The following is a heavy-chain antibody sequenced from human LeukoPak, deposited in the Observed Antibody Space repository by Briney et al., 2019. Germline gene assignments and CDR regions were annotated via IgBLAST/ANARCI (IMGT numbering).Heavy chain of an antibody. D-gene: IGHD3-22*01. V-gene: IGHV4-38-2*02. CDR1: GDSLVSGHY. J-gene: IGHJ4*02. CDR3: AREIYYDSSAYDY. CDR2: VYHSGSI. Sequence: SETLSLTCTVSGDSLVSGHYWGWIRQPPGQGLEWVGSVYHSGSIYYNPSLKSRVIMSVDTSKNQFSLRLSSLTAADTAIYYCAREIYYDSSAYDYWGQGTLVTVSS.